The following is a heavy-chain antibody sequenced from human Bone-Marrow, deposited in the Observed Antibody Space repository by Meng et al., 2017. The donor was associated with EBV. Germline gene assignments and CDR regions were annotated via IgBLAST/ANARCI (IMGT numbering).Heavy chain of an antibody. CDR1: GGTFRSDA. J-gene: IGHJ4*02. Sequence: QGQLVQAGAEGKKPGSSVKVSCKTPGGTFRSDAISWVRQAPGQGLEWMGGLIPMSDAPHYAQKFQSRVTITADESTSTHYMDLSGLRSEDTAVYYCASESGRGFTPDYWGQGTLVTVSS. V-gene: IGHV1-69*01. CDR3: ASESGRGFTPDY. CDR2: LIPMSDAP. D-gene: IGHD3-10*01.